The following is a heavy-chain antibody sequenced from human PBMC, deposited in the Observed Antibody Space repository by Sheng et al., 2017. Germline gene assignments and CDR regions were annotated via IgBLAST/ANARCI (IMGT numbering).Heavy chain of an antibody. Sequence: EVQLVESGGGLVQPGRSLRLSCAASGFTFDDYAMHWVRQAPGKGLEWVSGISWNSGSIGYADSVKGRFTISRDNSKNTVYLQMNSLRAEDTAVYYCAREGIASDIPTPYFMDVWGQGTTVTVSS. CDR1: GFTFDDYA. CDR2: ISWNSGSI. V-gene: IGHV3-9*01. CDR3: AREGIASDIPTPYFMDV. D-gene: IGHD6-13*01. J-gene: IGHJ6*03.